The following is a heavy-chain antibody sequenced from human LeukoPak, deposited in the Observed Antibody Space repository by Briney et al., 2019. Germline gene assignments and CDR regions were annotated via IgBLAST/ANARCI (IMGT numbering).Heavy chain of an antibody. CDR3: ARDSITMVRGVTQEGWFDP. V-gene: IGHV1-69*13. Sequence: SVKVSCKASGYTFTSYDINWVRQATGQGLEWMGGIIPIFGTANYAQKFQGRVTITADESTSTAYMELSSLRSEDTAVYYCARDSITMVRGVTQEGWFDPWGQGTLVTVSS. CDR1: GYTFTSYD. J-gene: IGHJ5*02. CDR2: IIPIFGTA. D-gene: IGHD3-10*01.